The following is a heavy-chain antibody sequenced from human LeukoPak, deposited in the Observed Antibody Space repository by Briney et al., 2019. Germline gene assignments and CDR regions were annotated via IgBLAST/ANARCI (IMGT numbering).Heavy chain of an antibody. CDR3: AKDRRAGSYDY. D-gene: IGHD3-10*01. Sequence: PGGSLRLSCAASGFTFTSNAMIWVRQAPGKGLECVSAITGSGDTTYYADSVKGRFTISRDNSKNTLYLQMNSLRAEDTAVYYCAKDRRAGSYDYWGQGTLVTVSS. CDR1: GFTFTSNA. V-gene: IGHV3-23*01. J-gene: IGHJ4*02. CDR2: ITGSGDTT.